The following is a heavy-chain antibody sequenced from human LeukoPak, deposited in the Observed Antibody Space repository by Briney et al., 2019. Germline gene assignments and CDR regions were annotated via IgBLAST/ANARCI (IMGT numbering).Heavy chain of an antibody. CDR2: ISAYNGDT. CDR3: ATKAGY. CDR1: CYTCTSNY. V-gene: IGHV1-18*01. J-gene: IGHJ4*02. Sequence: ASVKVFCRASCYTCTSNYIIRLRQAPGQGLEWMGWISAYNGDTNYAQKLQGRVTMTTDTSTSTAYMELRGLRSDDTAVYYCATKAGYWGQGPLVTVSS.